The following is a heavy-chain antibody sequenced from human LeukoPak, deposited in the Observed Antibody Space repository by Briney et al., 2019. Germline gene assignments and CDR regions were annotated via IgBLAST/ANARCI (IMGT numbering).Heavy chain of an antibody. V-gene: IGHV4-30-2*01. J-gene: IGHJ6*02. CDR1: GGSISSGGYS. CDR3: ARGLWDYYYGMDV. Sequence: SETLSLTCTVSGGSISSGGYSWSWIRQPPGTGLEWIGYIYHSGSTYYNPSLKSRVTISVDRSKNQFSLKLSSVTAADTAVYYCARGLWDYYYGMDVWGQGTTVTVSS. D-gene: IGHD1-26*01. CDR2: IYHSGST.